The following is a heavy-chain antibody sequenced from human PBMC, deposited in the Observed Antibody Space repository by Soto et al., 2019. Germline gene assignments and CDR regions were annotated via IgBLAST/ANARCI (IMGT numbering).Heavy chain of an antibody. CDR2: ISGSGDKT. J-gene: IGHJ4*02. Sequence: EVQLLESGGGLVQPGGSLTLSCAASGFTFNNYAMNWVRQAPGKGLEWVSAISGSGDKTYYADSVKGRFTISRDISKNVVYLQMNRLGADDTAGYYCAKVAERFRYCFDYWGQGPLVTVSP. V-gene: IGHV3-23*01. CDR1: GFTFNNYA. CDR3: AKVAERFRYCFDY. D-gene: IGHD6-19*01.